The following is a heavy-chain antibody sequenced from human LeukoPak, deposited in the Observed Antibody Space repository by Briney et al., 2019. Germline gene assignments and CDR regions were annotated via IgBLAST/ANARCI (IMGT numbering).Heavy chain of an antibody. V-gene: IGHV5-51*01. CDR1: GYRFTSYC. J-gene: IGHJ4*02. Sequence: KSLKISSKGSGYRFTSYCIGLGRHMPGKGLEYMGIIYPGDSDTRYSPSFQGQVTISADKSISTAYLQWSSLKASDTAMYYCATLVGYGSFFDYWGQGTLVTVSS. CDR2: IYPGDSDT. D-gene: IGHD3-10*01. CDR3: ATLVGYGSFFDY.